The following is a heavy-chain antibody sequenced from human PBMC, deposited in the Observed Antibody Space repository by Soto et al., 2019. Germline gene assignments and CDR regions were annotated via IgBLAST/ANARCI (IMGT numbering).Heavy chain of an antibody. V-gene: IGHV3-23*01. CDR1: GFTFSSYA. CDR3: AKMGFWSGKGTYGMDV. CDR2: ISGSGGST. Sequence: VQLLESGGGLVQPGGSLRLSCAASGFTFSSYAMSWVRQAPGKGLEWVSAISGSGGSTYYADSVKGRFTISRDNSKNTLYLQMNSLRAEDTAVYYCAKMGFWSGKGTYGMDVWGQGTTVTVSS. D-gene: IGHD3-3*01. J-gene: IGHJ6*02.